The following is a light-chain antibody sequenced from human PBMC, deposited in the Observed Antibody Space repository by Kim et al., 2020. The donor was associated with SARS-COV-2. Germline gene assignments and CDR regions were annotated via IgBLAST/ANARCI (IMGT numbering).Light chain of an antibody. V-gene: IGKV3-20*01. J-gene: IGKJ4*01. Sequence: SPGERAPLSCRASQSVSSSYLAWYQQKPGQAPRLLIYGTSTRATGIPDRFSGSGSGTDFTLTISRLESEDFAVYYCQQYGSSPLTFGGGTKVDIK. CDR1: QSVSSSY. CDR2: GTS. CDR3: QQYGSSPLT.